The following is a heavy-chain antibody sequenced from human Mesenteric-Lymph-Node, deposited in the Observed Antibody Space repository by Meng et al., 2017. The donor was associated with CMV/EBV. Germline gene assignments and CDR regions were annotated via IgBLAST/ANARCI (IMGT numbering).Heavy chain of an antibody. CDR1: GFTFSKFG. V-gene: IGHV3-30*02. CDR2: IRYDETSR. D-gene: IGHD5/OR15-5a*01. Sequence: GGSLRLSCSASGFTFSKFGMHWVRQTPRKGLEWVASIRYDETSRYYSDSVQGRFTISRGNSKNTLYLQMDSLRLEDSAVYFCSRDGYSVLYYSDLWGQGTLVTVSS. CDR3: SRDGYSVLYYSDL. J-gene: IGHJ4*02.